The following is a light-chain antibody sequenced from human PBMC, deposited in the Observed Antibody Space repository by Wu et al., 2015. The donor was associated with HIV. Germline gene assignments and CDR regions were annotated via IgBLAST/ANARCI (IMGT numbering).Light chain of an antibody. CDR2: GAS. CDR3: QQYDDSPYN. CDR1: ESVSGY. J-gene: IGKJ2*01. V-gene: IGKV3-20*01. Sequence: DIVLTQSPDTLSLSPGERATLSCRVSESVSGYLAWYQQRPGQPPTLLIYGASSRAAGIPDRFSGSGSGTDFSLTISRLEPEDFAVYYCQQYDDSPYNFGQGTKVEIK.